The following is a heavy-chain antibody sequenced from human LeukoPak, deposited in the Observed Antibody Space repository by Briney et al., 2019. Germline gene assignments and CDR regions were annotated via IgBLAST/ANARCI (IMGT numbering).Heavy chain of an antibody. CDR3: ARGASSFDP. CDR2: INHSGST. D-gene: IGHD2-2*01. V-gene: IGHV4-34*01. J-gene: IGHJ5*02. Sequence: PSETLSLTCAVYGGSFSGYYWSWIRQHPGKGLEWIGEINHSGSTNYNPSLKSRVTISVDTSKNQFSLKLSSVTAADTAVYYCARGASSFDPWGQGTLVTVSS. CDR1: GGSFSGYY.